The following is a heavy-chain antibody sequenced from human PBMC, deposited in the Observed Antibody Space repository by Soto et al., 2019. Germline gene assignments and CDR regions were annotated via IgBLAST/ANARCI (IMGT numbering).Heavy chain of an antibody. Sequence: GGSLRLSCAASGFTFSSYAMSWVRQAPGKGLEWVSAISGSGGSTYYADSVKGRFTISRDNSKNTLYLQMNSLRAEDTAVYYCAKDWYYDSSGYLIDYWGQGTLVTVSS. D-gene: IGHD3-22*01. CDR1: GFTFSSYA. CDR3: AKDWYYDSSGYLIDY. J-gene: IGHJ4*02. V-gene: IGHV3-23*01. CDR2: ISGSGGST.